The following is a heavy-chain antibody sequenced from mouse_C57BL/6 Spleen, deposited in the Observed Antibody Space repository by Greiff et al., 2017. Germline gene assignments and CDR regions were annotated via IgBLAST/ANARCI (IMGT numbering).Heavy chain of an antibody. Sequence: EVQLQQSGPELVKPGASVKISCKASGYSFTGYYMNWVKQSPEKSLEWIGEINPSNGGTTYNQKFKAKATLTVDKSSSTAYMQLKSLTSEDSAVYYLARRSNGNCFDYWGQGTTLTGSS. D-gene: IGHD1-1*01. CDR3: ARRSNGNCFDY. CDR2: INPSNGGT. J-gene: IGHJ2*01. CDR1: GYSFTGYY. V-gene: IGHV1-42*01.